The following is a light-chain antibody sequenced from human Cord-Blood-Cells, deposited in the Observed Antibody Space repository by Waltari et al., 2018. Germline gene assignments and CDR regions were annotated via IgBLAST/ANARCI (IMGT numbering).Light chain of an antibody. CDR2: DAS. Sequence: EIVLTQSPATLSLSPGESATLSCRASQRVGSYLAWYQQKPGQAPRLLIYDASNRATGIPARFSGSGSGTDFTLTISSLEPEDFAVYYCQQRSNWPTVGGGTKVEIK. J-gene: IGKJ4*01. CDR1: QRVGSY. V-gene: IGKV3-11*01. CDR3: QQRSNWPT.